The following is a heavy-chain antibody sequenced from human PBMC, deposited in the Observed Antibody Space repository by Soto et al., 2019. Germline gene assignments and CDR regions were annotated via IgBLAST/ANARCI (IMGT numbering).Heavy chain of an antibody. CDR1: GFTFSSYG. D-gene: IGHD3-3*01. CDR2: ISYDGSNK. Sequence: LRISCAASGFTFSSYGMHLARQAPGKCLEWVAVISYDGSNKYYADSVKGRFTISRDNSKNTLYLQMNSLRAEDTAVYYCAKDPGFVAILRFLEWLTGRWFDPWGQGTLVTVSS. CDR3: AKDPGFVAILRFLEWLTGRWFDP. J-gene: IGHJ5*02. V-gene: IGHV3-30*18.